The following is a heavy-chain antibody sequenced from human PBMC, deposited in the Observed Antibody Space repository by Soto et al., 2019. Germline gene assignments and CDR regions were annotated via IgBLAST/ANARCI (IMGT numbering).Heavy chain of an antibody. CDR3: ARAAAGRWGY. Sequence: QVQLVESGGGVVQPGRSLRLSCAASGFTFSSYATHWVRQAPGKGLEWVAVISYDGSNKYYADSVKGRFTISRDNSKNTLYLQMNSLRAEDTAVYYCARAAAGRWGYWGQGTLVTVSS. V-gene: IGHV3-30-3*01. CDR1: GFTFSSYA. CDR2: ISYDGSNK. D-gene: IGHD6-13*01. J-gene: IGHJ4*02.